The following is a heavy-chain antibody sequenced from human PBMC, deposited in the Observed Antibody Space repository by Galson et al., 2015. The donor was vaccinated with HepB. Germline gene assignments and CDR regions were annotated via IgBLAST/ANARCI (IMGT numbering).Heavy chain of an antibody. D-gene: IGHD2-21*01. CDR1: GFTFSSYG. CDR3: AKAIEPKIGGVPLLWDAFDI. J-gene: IGHJ3*02. CDR2: ISYDGSNK. Sequence: SLRLSCAASGFTFSSYGMHWVRQAPGKGLEWVAVISYDGSNKYYADSVKGRFTISRDNSKNTLYLQMNSLRAEDTAVYYCAKAIEPKIGGVPLLWDAFDIWGQGTMLTVSS. V-gene: IGHV3-30*18.